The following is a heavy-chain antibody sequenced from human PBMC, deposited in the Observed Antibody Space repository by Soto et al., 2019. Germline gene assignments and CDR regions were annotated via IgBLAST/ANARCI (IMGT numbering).Heavy chain of an antibody. Sequence: ASVKVSCKASGYTFTSYDINWVRQATGQGLEWMGWMNPNSGNTGYAQKFQGRVTMTRNTSISTAYMELSSLRSEDTAVYYCATNYYYYYGMDVWGQGTTVTVSS. V-gene: IGHV1-8*01. CDR1: GYTFTSYD. CDR3: ATNYYYYYGMDV. CDR2: MNPNSGNT. J-gene: IGHJ6*02.